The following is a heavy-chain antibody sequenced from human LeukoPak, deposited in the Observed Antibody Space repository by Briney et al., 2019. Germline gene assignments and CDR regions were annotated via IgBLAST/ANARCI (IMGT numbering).Heavy chain of an antibody. CDR2: VRDDGT. D-gene: IGHD7-27*01. J-gene: IGHJ4*02. Sequence: GGSLRLSCAAAGFSFSNYWLSWVRQAPGKGLEWVASVRDDGTDYVDSMKGRFAISRDNAKKLVYLQMNSLRAEDTAVYYCARDVNWGHFDYWGQGTLVMVSS. V-gene: IGHV3-7*01. CDR3: ARDVNWGHFDY. CDR1: GFSFSNYW.